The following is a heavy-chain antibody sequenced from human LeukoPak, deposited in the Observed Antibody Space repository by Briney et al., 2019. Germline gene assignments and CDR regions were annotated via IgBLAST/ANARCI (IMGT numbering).Heavy chain of an antibody. J-gene: IGHJ4*02. V-gene: IGHV3-11*01. CDR1: GFTFSDYY. CDR2: ISSSGSTI. D-gene: IGHD2-2*01. CDR3: ARDIVVVPAASYYFDY. Sequence: GGSLRLSCAASGFTFSDYYMSWIRQAPGKGLEWASYISSSGSTIYYADSVKGRFTISRDNAKNSLYLQMNSLRAEDTAVYYCARDIVVVPAASYYFDYWGQGTLVTVSS.